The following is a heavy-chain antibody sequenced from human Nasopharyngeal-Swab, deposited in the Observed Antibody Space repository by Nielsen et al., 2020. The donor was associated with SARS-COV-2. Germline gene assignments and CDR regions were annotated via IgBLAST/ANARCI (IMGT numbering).Heavy chain of an antibody. V-gene: IGHV4-59*01. D-gene: IGHD6-19*01. CDR2: IYYSGST. CDR3: ARDQRSGWFDAFDI. J-gene: IGHJ3*02. Sequence: RQAPGKGLEWIGYIYYSGSTNYNPSLKSRVTISVDTSKNQFSLKLSFVTAADTAVYYCARDQRSGWFDAFDIWGQGTMVTVSS.